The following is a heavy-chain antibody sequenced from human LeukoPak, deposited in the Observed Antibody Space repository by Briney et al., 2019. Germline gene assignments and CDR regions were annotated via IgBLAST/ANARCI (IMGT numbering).Heavy chain of an antibody. CDR2: ISYDGSNK. J-gene: IGHJ1*01. CDR1: GFTFSTYG. CDR3: ALTRTIGAVAGSGGLVFQH. D-gene: IGHD6-19*01. V-gene: IGHV3-30*19. Sequence: PGRSLRLSCAASGFTFSTYGMHWVRQAPGKGLAWVAVISYDGSNKYYADSVKGRFTISRDNSKNTLYLQMNSLRAEDTAVYYCALTRTIGAVAGSGGLVFQHWGQGTLVTVSS.